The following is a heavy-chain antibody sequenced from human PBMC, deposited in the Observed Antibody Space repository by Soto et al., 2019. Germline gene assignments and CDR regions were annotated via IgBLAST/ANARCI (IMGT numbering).Heavy chain of an antibody. Sequence: ASETLSLTCNVSGGPIISFNYYWTWIRQPPGKGLEWVGHIFYSGSTKSNPSLKSRVTMSVDMSKNQFSLRLTSVTAADTAVYYCASVFPSYCGGDCSYFDSWGQGTLVTVSS. V-gene: IGHV4-61*01. CDR3: ASVFPSYCGGDCSYFDS. D-gene: IGHD2-21*02. CDR2: IFYSGST. CDR1: GGPIISFNYY. J-gene: IGHJ4*02.